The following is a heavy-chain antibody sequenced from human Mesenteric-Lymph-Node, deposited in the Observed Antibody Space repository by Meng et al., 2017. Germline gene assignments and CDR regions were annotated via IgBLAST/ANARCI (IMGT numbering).Heavy chain of an antibody. Sequence: LEESGPVLVTPSGTLSLTCSVSGGSISSSNWWSWVRQPPGKGLEWIGEIYHSGSTNYNPSLKSRVTTSVDKSKNQFSLNLSSVTAADTAVYYCARVGQWLPIDYWGQGTLVTASS. J-gene: IGHJ4*02. CDR3: ARVGQWLPIDY. D-gene: IGHD6-19*01. CDR2: IYHSGST. V-gene: IGHV4-4*02. CDR1: GGSISSSNW.